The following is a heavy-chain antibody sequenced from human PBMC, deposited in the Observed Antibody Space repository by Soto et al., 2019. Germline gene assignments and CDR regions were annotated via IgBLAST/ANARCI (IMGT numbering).Heavy chain of an antibody. V-gene: IGHV4-59*01. CDR2: IYYSGST. D-gene: IGHD3-3*01. CDR1: GGSISSYY. CDR3: ARDRHDFWSGYYNNYYYYYGMDV. J-gene: IGHJ6*02. Sequence: SETLSLTCTVSGGSISSYYWSWIRQPPGKGLEWIGYIYYSGSTNYNPSLKSRVTISVDTSKNQFSLKLSSVTAADTAGYYCARDRHDFWSGYYNNYYYYYGMDVWGQGTTVTVSS.